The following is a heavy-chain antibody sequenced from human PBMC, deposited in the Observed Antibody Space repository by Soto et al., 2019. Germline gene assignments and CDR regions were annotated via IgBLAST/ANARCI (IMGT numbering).Heavy chain of an antibody. J-gene: IGHJ4*02. CDR1: GYIFTGYY. D-gene: IGHD1-20*01. CDR3: ARSFRAPFSITGTALGY. Sequence: DSVQVSCKASGYIFTGYYIHWVRQAPGQGLEWMGWINPNTGGTNFPQKFRGRVTMTRDTSVSTVYMDLSRLTSDDTAVYYCARSFRAPFSITGTALGYWGQGTLVTVSS. CDR2: INPNTGGT. V-gene: IGHV1-2*02.